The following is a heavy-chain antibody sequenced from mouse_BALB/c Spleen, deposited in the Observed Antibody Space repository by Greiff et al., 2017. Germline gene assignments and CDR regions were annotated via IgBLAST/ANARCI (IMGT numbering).Heavy chain of an antibody. D-gene: IGHD2-3*01. Sequence: EVKLMESGGGLVQPGGSLRLSCATSGFTFSDFYMEWVRQPPGKRLEWIAASRNKANDYTTEYSASVKGRFIVSRDTSQSILYLQMNALRAEDTAIYYCARERYDGYFYYYAMDYWGQGTSVTVSS. J-gene: IGHJ4*01. CDR2: SRNKANDYTT. CDR3: ARERYDGYFYYYAMDY. CDR1: GFTFSDFY. V-gene: IGHV7-1*02.